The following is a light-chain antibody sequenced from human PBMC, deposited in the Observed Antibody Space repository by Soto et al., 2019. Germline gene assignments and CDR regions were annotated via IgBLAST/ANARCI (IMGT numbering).Light chain of an antibody. CDR2: ENY. J-gene: IGLJ2*01. V-gene: IGLV1-51*02. CDR1: SSNIGNNF. CDR3: GTWDDSLSAVV. Sequence: QSVLTQPPSVSAAPGQMVTISCSGSSSNIGNNFVSWYQQLPRTAPKLLIFENYRRPSGIPDRFSGSKSGASATLGITGLQTGDEADYYCGTWDDSLSAVVFGGGTKLTVL.